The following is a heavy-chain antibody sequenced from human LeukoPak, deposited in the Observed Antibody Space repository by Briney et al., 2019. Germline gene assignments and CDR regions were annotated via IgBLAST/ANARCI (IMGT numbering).Heavy chain of an antibody. Sequence: SETLSLTCTVSGGSISSYYWSWIRQPPGKGLEWIGYIYYSGSINYNPSLKSRVTISVDTSKNQFSPKLSSVTAADTAVYYCARGRQQLVGWFDPWGQGTLVTVSS. CDR3: ARGRQQLVGWFDP. CDR1: GGSISSYY. CDR2: IYYSGSI. V-gene: IGHV4-59*08. J-gene: IGHJ5*02. D-gene: IGHD6-13*01.